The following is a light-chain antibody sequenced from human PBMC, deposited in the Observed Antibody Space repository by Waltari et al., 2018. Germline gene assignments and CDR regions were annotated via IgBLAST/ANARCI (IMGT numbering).Light chain of an antibody. CDR3: QQRGSWPRT. CDR2: DAS. V-gene: IGKV3-11*01. CDR1: QSVSSN. J-gene: IGKJ2*01. Sequence: EIVLTQSTATLSLSPGESATLSCRASQSVSSNLGWYQQKPGLAPRLLIFDASNRATGIPARFSGSGSGTDFTLTISSLEPEDFAVYYCQQRGSWPRTFGQGTKLEIK.